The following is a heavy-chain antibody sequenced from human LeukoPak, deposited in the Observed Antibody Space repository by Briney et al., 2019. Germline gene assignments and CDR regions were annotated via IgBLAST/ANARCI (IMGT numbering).Heavy chain of an antibody. Sequence: NPSETLSLTCTVSGGSISSYYWSWIRQPPGKGLEWIGYIYYSGSTNYNPSLKSRVTISVDTSKNQFSLKLSSVTAADTAVYYCAGRIAAAVPNWFDPWGQGTLVTVSS. CDR2: IYYSGST. V-gene: IGHV4-59*08. CDR1: GGSISSYY. J-gene: IGHJ5*02. CDR3: AGRIAAAVPNWFDP. D-gene: IGHD6-13*01.